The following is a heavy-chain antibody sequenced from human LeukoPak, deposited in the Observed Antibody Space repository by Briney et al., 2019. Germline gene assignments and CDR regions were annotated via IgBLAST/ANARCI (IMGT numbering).Heavy chain of an antibody. CDR3: ASRRRGYSGYEEFDY. Sequence: SETLSLTCAVSGGSFSGGGYSWSWIRQPPGKGLEWIGEINHSGSTNYNPSLKSRVTISVDTSKNQFSLKLSSVTAADTAVYYCASRRRGYSGYEEFDYWGQGTLVTVSS. D-gene: IGHD5-12*01. V-gene: IGHV4-34*01. CDR2: INHSGST. J-gene: IGHJ4*02. CDR1: GGSFSGGGYS.